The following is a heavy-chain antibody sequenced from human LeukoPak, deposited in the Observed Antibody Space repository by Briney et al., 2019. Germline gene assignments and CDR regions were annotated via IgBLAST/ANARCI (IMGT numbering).Heavy chain of an antibody. Sequence: GGSLRLSCAASGFTFSIHWMSWVRQAPGKGLEWVANMKQDGSEKYYVDSVKGRFTVSRDNAKNLLWLQMNSLRAEDTAVYYCTREGYISSVLDASDLWGQGTKVTVSS. D-gene: IGHD5-12*01. CDR2: MKQDGSEK. J-gene: IGHJ3*01. V-gene: IGHV3-7*03. CDR1: GFTFSIHW. CDR3: TREGYISSVLDASDL.